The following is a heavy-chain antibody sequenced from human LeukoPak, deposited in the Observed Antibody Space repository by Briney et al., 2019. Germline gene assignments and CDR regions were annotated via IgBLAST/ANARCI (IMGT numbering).Heavy chain of an antibody. J-gene: IGHJ4*02. D-gene: IGHD6-13*01. CDR2: ISGSGGST. CDR3: AKDRSDNTTWYVGSH. V-gene: IGHV3-23*01. CDR1: GFTFSSYA. Sequence: GGSLRLSCAASGFTFSSYAMSWVRQAPGKGLEWVSAISGSGGSTYYADSVKGRLTISRDNSKNTLYVQMNSLRAEDTAVYYCAKDRSDNTTWYVGSHWGQGTLVTVSS.